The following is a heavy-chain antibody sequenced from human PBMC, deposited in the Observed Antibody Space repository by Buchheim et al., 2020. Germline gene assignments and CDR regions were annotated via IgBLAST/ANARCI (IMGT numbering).Heavy chain of an antibody. CDR1: GYTFTSYD. J-gene: IGHJ6*04. V-gene: IGHV1-8*01. CDR3: ASIWGTTVTTDYYYYGMDV. D-gene: IGHD4-17*01. CDR2: MNPNSGNT. Sequence: QVQLVQSGAEVKKPGASVKVSCKASGYTFTSYDINWVRQATGQGLEWMGWMNPNSGNTGYAQKFQGRVTMTRNTSISTAYMGLSSLRSEDTAVYYCASIWGTTVTTDYYYYGMDVWGKGTT.